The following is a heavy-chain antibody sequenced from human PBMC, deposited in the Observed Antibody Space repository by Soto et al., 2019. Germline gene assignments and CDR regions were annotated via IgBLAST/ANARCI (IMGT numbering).Heavy chain of an antibody. V-gene: IGHV1-2*02. CDR2: INPNSGGP. D-gene: IGHD3-3*01. CDR1: GSPFTGYY. Sequence: ASVKVSAKASGSPFTGYYIHWVRKPPEQRHEWMGYINPNSGGPNYAQTFKGRVSMTRDTSMSTAYMELSRLRSDDTAVYYCAREYWSGDRYYYGMDVWGQGTTVTVSS. CDR3: AREYWSGDRYYYGMDV. J-gene: IGHJ6*02.